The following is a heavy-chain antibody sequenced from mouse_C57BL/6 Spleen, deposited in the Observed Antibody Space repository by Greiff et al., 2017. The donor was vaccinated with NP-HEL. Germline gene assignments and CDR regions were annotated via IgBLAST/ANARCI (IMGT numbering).Heavy chain of an antibody. CDR2: IYPSDSET. V-gene: IGHV1-61*01. D-gene: IGHD3-2*02. CDR3: ARKGSGYALGY. Sequence: QVQLQQSGAELVRPGSSVKLSCKASGYTFTSYWMDWVKQRPGQGLEWIGNIYPSDSETHYNQKFKDKATLTVDKSSSTAYMQLSSLTSADSAVYYCARKGSGYALGYWGQGTTLTVSS. CDR1: GYTFTSYW. J-gene: IGHJ2*01.